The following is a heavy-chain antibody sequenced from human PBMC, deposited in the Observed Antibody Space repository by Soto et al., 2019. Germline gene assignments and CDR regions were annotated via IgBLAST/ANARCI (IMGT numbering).Heavy chain of an antibody. CDR2: IYYSGST. V-gene: IGHV4-31*03. CDR1: GDSISSGAYY. CDR3: ARQIAAGSFTYYFDS. J-gene: IGHJ4*02. Sequence: SETLSLTCTVSGDSISSGAYYWAWIRQHPVKGLEWIGYIYYSGSTHHNPSLKSRDTISIDTSKNQFSLKLSSVTAADTAVYYCARQIAAGSFTYYFDSWGQGTLVTVS. D-gene: IGHD6-13*01.